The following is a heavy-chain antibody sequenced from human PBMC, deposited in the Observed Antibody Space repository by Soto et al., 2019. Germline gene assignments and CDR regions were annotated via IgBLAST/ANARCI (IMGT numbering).Heavy chain of an antibody. J-gene: IGHJ5*02. D-gene: IGHD4-17*01. CDR3: ARVVTTHNWFDP. CDR2: INHSGST. CDR1: GGSFSDCY. V-gene: IGHV4-34*01. Sequence: QVQLQQWGAGLLKPSETLSLTCAVYGGSFSDCYWSWIRQPPGKGLEWIGEINHSGSTNYNPSPKSRVTISVDTSKNQFALKLNSVTAADTAVYYCARVVTTHNWFDPWGQGTLVTVSS.